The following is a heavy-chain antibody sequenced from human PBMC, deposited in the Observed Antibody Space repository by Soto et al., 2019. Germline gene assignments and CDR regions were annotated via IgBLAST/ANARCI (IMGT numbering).Heavy chain of an antibody. V-gene: IGHV1-2*04. D-gene: IGHD3-10*01. CDR3: ARDYYYGSGSYHPPADKYGMDV. CDR1: GYTFTGYY. CDR2: INPNSGGT. Sequence: QVQLVQSGAEVKKPGASVKVSCKASGYTFTGYYMHWVRQAHGQGLEWMGWINPNSGGTNYAQKFQGWVTMTRDTSISTAYMELSRLRSDDTAVYYCARDYYYGSGSYHPPADKYGMDVWGQGTTVTVSS. J-gene: IGHJ6*02.